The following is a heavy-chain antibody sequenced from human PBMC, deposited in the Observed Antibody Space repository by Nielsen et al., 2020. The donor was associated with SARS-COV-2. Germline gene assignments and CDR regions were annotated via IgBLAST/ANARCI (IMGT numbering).Heavy chain of an antibody. D-gene: IGHD3-9*01. CDR3: ARGTDYDILTGYLGLWWFDP. CDR1: GGTFSSYA. V-gene: IGHV1-69*04. CDR2: IIPILGIA. J-gene: IGHJ5*02. Sequence: SVKVSCKASGGTFSSYAISWVRQAPGQGLEWMGRIIPILGIANYAQKFQGRVTITADKSTSTAYMELSSLRSEDTAVYYCARGTDYDILTGYLGLWWFDPWGQGTLVTVSS.